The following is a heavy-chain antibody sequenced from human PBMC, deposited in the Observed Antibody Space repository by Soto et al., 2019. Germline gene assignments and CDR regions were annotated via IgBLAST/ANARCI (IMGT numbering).Heavy chain of an antibody. V-gene: IGHV3-30-3*01. CDR1: GFTFSSYS. Sequence: QVQLVESGGGVVQPGRSLRLSCAASGFTFSSYSMHWVRQAPGKGLEWVAVISSDGSNKYYADSVKGRFTISRDNFKNTLYLQMNRLRAEDTAVYYCARDLRVSGWYVNYYYYYGMDVWGQGTTVTVSS. D-gene: IGHD6-19*01. CDR3: ARDLRVSGWYVNYYYYYGMDV. J-gene: IGHJ6*02. CDR2: ISSDGSNK.